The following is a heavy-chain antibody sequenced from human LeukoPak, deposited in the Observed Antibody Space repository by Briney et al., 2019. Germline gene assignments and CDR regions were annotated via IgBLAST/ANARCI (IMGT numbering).Heavy chain of an antibody. D-gene: IGHD1-1*01. CDR1: GFTFDEHA. V-gene: IGHV3-43*02. J-gene: IGHJ4*01. Sequence: PGGSPRLSCGASGFTFDEHAMNWVRQVPGKGLEWVSLISADGGSTHYTDSVKGRFTISRDNSRNSLYLQMTSLRTDDSAFYYCAKRSGAPGNFDYWGHGTLVTVAS. CDR2: ISADGGST. CDR3: AKRSGAPGNFDY.